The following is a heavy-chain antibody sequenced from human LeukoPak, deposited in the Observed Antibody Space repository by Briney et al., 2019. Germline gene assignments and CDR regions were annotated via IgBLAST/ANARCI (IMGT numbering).Heavy chain of an antibody. CDR3: ASHYDFWSGYYNYYYYGMDV. V-gene: IGHV3-21*01. Sequence: GGSLRLSCAASGFTVSSNYMSWVRQAPGKGLEWVSSISSSSSYIYYADSVKGRFTISRDNAKNSLYLQMNSLRAEDTAVYYCASHYDFWSGYYNYYYYGMDVWGQGTTVTVSS. D-gene: IGHD3-3*01. CDR1: GFTVSSNY. CDR2: ISSSSSYI. J-gene: IGHJ6*02.